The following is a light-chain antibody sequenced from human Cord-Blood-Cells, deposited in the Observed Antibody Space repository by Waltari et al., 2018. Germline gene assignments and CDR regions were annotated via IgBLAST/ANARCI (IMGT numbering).Light chain of an antibody. V-gene: IGLV2-8*01. CDR3: SSYAGSNNLV. CDR2: EVS. Sequence: QSALTQPPSASGSPGQSVTISCTGTSSDVGGYNNVPWYQQHPGKAPKLMIYEVSKRPSGVPDLFSGSKSGNTASLTVSGLQAEDEADYYCSSYAGSNNLVFGGGTKLTVL. J-gene: IGLJ2*01. CDR1: SSDVGGYNN.